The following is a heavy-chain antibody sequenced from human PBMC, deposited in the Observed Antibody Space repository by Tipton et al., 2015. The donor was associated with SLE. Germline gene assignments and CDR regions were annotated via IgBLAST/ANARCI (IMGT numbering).Heavy chain of an antibody. CDR2: INHGGST. J-gene: IGHJ4*02. CDR1: GGSFGGYY. Sequence: TLSLTCSIYGGSFGGYYWSWIRQPPGKGLEWIGEINHGGSTNYNPSLKSRVTISVDTSKNQFSPKLSSVTAADTAVYYCARVWGTGSRGVDYWGQGTLVTVSS. CDR3: ARVWGTGSRGVDY. D-gene: IGHD2-2*01. V-gene: IGHV4-34*01.